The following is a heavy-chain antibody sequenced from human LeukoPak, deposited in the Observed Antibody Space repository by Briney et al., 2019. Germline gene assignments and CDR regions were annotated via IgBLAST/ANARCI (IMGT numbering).Heavy chain of an antibody. CDR1: GYTFTSYD. J-gene: IGHJ3*02. D-gene: IGHD6-19*01. V-gene: IGHV1-69*04. CDR3: ARADLPPGIAVAGTQGAFDI. CDR2: IIPILGIA. Sequence: GASVKVSCKASGYTFTSYDINWVRQAPGQGLEWMGRIIPILGIANYAQKFQGRVTITADKSTSTAYMELSSLRSEDTAVYYCARADLPPGIAVAGTQGAFDIWGQGTMVTVSS.